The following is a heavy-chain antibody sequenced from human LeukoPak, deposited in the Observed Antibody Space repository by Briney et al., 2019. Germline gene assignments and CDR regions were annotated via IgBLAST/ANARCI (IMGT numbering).Heavy chain of an antibody. V-gene: IGHV4-59*12. D-gene: IGHD3-10*01. CDR2: IYYSGST. CDR3: ARARITMVRGAWFDP. J-gene: IGHJ5*02. Sequence: SETLSLTCTVSGGSISSYYWGWIRQPPGKGLEWIGYIYYSGSTNYNPSLKSRVTISVDTSKNQFSLKLSSVTAADTAVYYCARARITMVRGAWFDPWGQGTLVTVSS. CDR1: GGSISSYY.